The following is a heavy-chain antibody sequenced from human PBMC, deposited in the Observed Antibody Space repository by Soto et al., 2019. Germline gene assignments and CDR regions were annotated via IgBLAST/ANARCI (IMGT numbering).Heavy chain of an antibody. Sequence: PGGSLRLSCAASGFSFSSHGMHWVRQAPGKGLEWVAVIWYDGGNKYYADSGKGRFTISRDNSKNTLYLQMNSLRAEDTAVYYCARGNGHSNGRIDYWGQGTLVTVSS. J-gene: IGHJ4*02. CDR1: GFSFSSHG. D-gene: IGHD5-18*01. V-gene: IGHV3-33*01. CDR2: IWYDGGNK. CDR3: ARGNGHSNGRIDY.